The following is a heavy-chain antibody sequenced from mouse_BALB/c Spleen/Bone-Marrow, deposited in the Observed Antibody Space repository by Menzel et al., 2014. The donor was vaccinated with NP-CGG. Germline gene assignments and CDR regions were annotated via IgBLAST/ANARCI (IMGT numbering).Heavy chain of an antibody. D-gene: IGHD2-3*01. CDR1: GFDFSGFW. CDR3: ARLGYYGGFAY. Sequence: VQLKHSGGGLVQPGGSLKLSCAASGFDFSGFWMGWVRQAPGKGLEWIGEINPDSSTINYTPSLKDRFIISRDNAKNTLYLQMSKVRSEDTALYYCARLGYYGGFAYWGQGTLVTVSA. J-gene: IGHJ3*01. CDR2: INPDSSTI. V-gene: IGHV4-1*02.